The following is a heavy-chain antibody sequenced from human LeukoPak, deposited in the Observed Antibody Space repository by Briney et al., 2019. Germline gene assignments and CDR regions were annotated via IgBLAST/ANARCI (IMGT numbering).Heavy chain of an antibody. D-gene: IGHD3-9*01. CDR1: GFTFSTYE. CDR3: AKDGGEYYDILTGYYPRLYYMDV. CDR2: ISGSGGST. V-gene: IGHV3-23*01. J-gene: IGHJ6*03. Sequence: GGSLRLSCAASGFTFSTYEMSWVRQAPGKGLEWVSAISGSGGSTYYADSVKGRFTISRDNSKNTLYLQMNSLRAEDTAVYYCAKDGGEYYDILTGYYPRLYYMDVWGKGTTVTISS.